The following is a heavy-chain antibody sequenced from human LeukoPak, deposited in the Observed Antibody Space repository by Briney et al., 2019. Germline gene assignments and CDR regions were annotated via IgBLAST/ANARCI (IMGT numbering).Heavy chain of an antibody. CDR1: GFTFDDYT. D-gene: IGHD7-27*01. J-gene: IGHJ3*02. V-gene: IGHV3-9*01. CDR3: AKGNWGNAFDI. CDR2: ITGNSGST. Sequence: GGSLRLSCAASGFTFDDYTIHWVRQPPGKGLEWVSGITGNSGSTDYADSVRGRFTISRDNAKNSLYLQMNTLREDDTALYYCAKGNWGNAFDIWGQGTMVTVSS.